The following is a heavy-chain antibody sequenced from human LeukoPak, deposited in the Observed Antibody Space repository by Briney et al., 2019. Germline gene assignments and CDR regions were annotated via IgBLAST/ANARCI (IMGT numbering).Heavy chain of an antibody. CDR3: AAWGVDYGGNFDYSDY. CDR1: RGSIMTTHW. V-gene: IGHV4-4*02. J-gene: IGHJ4*02. Sequence: SGTLSLTCTLSRGSIMTTHWWSWVRQPPGKGLEWIGEIYHTVTTNYSPSLKSRLTISVDQSRNQFSLRLSSVTAADTATYYCAAWGVDYGGNFDYSDYWGQGTLVTVSS. D-gene: IGHD4-23*01. CDR2: IYHTVTT.